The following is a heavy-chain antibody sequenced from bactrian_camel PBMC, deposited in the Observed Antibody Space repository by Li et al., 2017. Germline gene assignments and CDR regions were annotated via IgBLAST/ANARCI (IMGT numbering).Heavy chain of an antibody. CDR2: FTGSGRT. V-gene: IGHV3S53*01. CDR3: AAGSGVILPLDSKEYGL. D-gene: IGHD2*01. J-gene: IGHJ4*01. CDR1: GYIYSTNS. Sequence: HVQLVESGGGSVQAGGSLRLSCAASGYIYSTNSMAWFRQSPGNEREGVAARFTGSGRTAYADSVKGRFTISRDMSKNTIDLQMNSLKPEDTAMYYCAAGSGVILPLDSKEYGLWGQGTQVTVS.